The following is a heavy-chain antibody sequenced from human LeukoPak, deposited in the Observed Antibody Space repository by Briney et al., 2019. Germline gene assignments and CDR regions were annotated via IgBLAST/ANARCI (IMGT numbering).Heavy chain of an antibody. J-gene: IGHJ2*01. CDR1: GGSISSYY. CDR2: IYTSGST. Sequence: SETLSLTCTVSGGSISSYYWSWIRQPAGKGLEWIGRIYTSGSTNYNPSLKSRVTISVDTSKNQFSLKLSSVTAADTAVYYCARAPLEYYDILTGYYLNWYFDLWGRGTLVTVSS. CDR3: ARAPLEYYDILTGYYLNWYFDL. D-gene: IGHD3-9*01. V-gene: IGHV4-4*07.